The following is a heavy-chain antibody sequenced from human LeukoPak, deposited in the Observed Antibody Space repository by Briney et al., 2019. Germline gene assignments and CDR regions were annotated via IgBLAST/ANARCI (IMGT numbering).Heavy chain of an antibody. J-gene: IGHJ4*02. V-gene: IGHV3-21*01. CDR2: ISSSSTYI. D-gene: IGHD6-13*01. CDR1: GSTFSSYS. CDR3: ARDPLGSSYFDY. Sequence: GGSLRLSCRASGSTFSSYSMNWVRQAPGKGLEWVSSISSSSTYIYYADSVRGRFTISRDNAKNSLYLQMNSLRAEDTAVYYCARDPLGSSYFDYWGQGTLVTVSS.